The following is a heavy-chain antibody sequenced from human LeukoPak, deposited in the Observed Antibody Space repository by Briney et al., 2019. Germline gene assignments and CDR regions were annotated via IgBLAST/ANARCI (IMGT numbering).Heavy chain of an antibody. D-gene: IGHD3/OR15-3a*01. CDR3: ARGRWTGYFDY. CDR1: GGSFSGYY. V-gene: IGHV4-34*01. Sequence: SENLSLTCAVYGGSFSGYYWSWIRQPPGKGLELSGEINHSGSTNYNPSLKSRVTISVDTSKNQFSLKLSSVTAADTAVYYCARGRWTGYFDYWGQGTLVTVSS. J-gene: IGHJ4*02. CDR2: INHSGST.